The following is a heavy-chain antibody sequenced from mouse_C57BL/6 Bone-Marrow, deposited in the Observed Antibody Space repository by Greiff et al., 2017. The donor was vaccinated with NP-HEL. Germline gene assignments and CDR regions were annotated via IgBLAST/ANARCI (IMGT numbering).Heavy chain of an antibody. V-gene: IGHV3-6*01. CDR3: ARALYYYGSSSHWYFDV. J-gene: IGHJ1*03. CDR1: GYSITSGYY. CDR2: ISYDGSK. D-gene: IGHD1-1*01. Sequence: ESGPGLVKPSQSLSLTCSVTGYSITSGYYWNWIRQFPGNKLEWMGYISYDGSKNYNPSLTNRISITRDTSKNQFFLKLNSVTTEDTATYYCARALYYYGSSSHWYFDVWGTGTTVTVSS.